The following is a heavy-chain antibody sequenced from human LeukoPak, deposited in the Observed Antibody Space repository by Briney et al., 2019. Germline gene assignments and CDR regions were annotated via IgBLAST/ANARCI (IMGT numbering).Heavy chain of an antibody. CDR1: GFTFSSYA. CDR3: AKDPSYILLWFGELDY. V-gene: IGHV3-23*01. Sequence: PGGSLRLSCAASGFTFSSYAMSWVRQAPGKGLEWVSAISGSGGSTYYADSEKGRFTISRDNSKNTLYLQMNSLRAEDTAVYYCAKDPSYILLWFGELDYWGRGTLVTVSS. J-gene: IGHJ4*02. CDR2: ISGSGGST. D-gene: IGHD3-10*01.